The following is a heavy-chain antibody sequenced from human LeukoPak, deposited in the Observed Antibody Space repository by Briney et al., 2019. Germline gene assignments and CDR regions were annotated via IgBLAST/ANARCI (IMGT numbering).Heavy chain of an antibody. V-gene: IGHV4-34*01. CDR1: GGSFSGYY. D-gene: IGHD1-1*01. CDR2: IYHSGGT. J-gene: IGHJ4*02. CDR3: ARRYTNYAPLDY. Sequence: SETLSLTCAAYGGSFSGYYWSWIRQPPGKGLEWIGEIYHSGGTNYNPSLKSRVTISVDTSKNQFSLKLSSVTAADTAVYYCARRYTNYAPLDYWGQGTLVTVSS.